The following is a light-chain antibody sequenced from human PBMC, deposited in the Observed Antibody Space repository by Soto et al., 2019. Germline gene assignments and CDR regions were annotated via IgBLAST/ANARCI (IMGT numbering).Light chain of an antibody. CDR2: QGS. V-gene: IGLV2-23*01. CDR1: SGDVGTYNL. J-gene: IGLJ2*01. Sequence: QSVLTQPASVSGSPGQSITLSCTGTSGDVGTYNLVSWYQQHPHKAPKLVIFQGSKRPSGVSDRFSGSKSGNTASLTISGLQAEDEADYYCCSYAGSTTLIFGGGTKLTVL. CDR3: CSYAGSTTLI.